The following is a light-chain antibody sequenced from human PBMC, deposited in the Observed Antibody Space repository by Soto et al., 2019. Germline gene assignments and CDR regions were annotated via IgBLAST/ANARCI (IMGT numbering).Light chain of an antibody. Sequence: EIVMTQSPATLSVSPGERATLSCRASHSVSSNLAWYQQKPGQAPRLLIYGASTRATGIPARFSGSGSGTEFTLTISSLQSEDFAVYYCQQYNNWPPPGITFGQGTRLEIK. CDR1: HSVSSN. J-gene: IGKJ5*01. CDR2: GAS. CDR3: QQYNNWPPPGIT. V-gene: IGKV3-15*01.